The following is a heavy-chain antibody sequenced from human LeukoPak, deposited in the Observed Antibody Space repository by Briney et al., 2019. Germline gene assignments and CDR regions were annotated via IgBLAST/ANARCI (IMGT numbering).Heavy chain of an antibody. CDR1: GITFSNFG. Sequence: GGSLRLSCAASGITFSNFGMSWVRQAPGKGLEWVSGISGSGGSTYYADSVKGRFTISRDNSKNTLYLQMNSLRAEDTAVYYCAKIMTVAGTSEIDYWGQGTLVTVSS. V-gene: IGHV3-23*01. CDR2: ISGSGGST. J-gene: IGHJ4*02. D-gene: IGHD6-19*01. CDR3: AKIMTVAGTSEIDY.